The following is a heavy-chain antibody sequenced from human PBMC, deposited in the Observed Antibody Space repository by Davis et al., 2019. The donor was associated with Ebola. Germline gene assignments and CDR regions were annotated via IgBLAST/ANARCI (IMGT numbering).Heavy chain of an antibody. V-gene: IGHV4-34*01. CDR3: ARGPTVAGLDY. J-gene: IGHJ4*02. CDR1: GGSFSGYY. Sequence: SETLSLTCAAYGGSFSGYYWSWIRQPPGKGLEWIGEINHSGSTNYNPSLKSRVTISVDTSKNQFSLKLSSVTAADTAVYYCARGPTVAGLDYWGQGTLVTVSS. D-gene: IGHD6-19*01. CDR2: INHSGST.